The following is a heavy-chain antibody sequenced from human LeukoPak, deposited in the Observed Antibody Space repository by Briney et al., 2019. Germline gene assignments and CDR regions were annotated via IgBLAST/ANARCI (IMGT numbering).Heavy chain of an antibody. V-gene: IGHV1-69*04. Sequence: ASVKVSCKASGGTFSSYAISWVRQAPGQGLEWMGRIIPILGIANYAQKFQGRVTITADKSTSTACMELSSLRSEDTAVYYCATPMVRGNYYGMDVWGQGTTVTVSS. J-gene: IGHJ6*02. CDR1: GGTFSSYA. D-gene: IGHD3-10*01. CDR3: ATPMVRGNYYGMDV. CDR2: IIPILGIA.